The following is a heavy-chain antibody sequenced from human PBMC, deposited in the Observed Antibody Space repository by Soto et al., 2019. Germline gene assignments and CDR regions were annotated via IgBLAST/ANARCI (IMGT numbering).Heavy chain of an antibody. CDR3: ARAKLCNTLSCPHSFDT. J-gene: IGHJ4*02. CDR1: GGSINTNNW. D-gene: IGHD2-2*01. V-gene: IGHV4-4*02. Sequence: QVQLQESGPGLVNASGTLSLTCGVSGGSINTNNWWSWLRQPPGQGLAWIAEVYHSGSSNYTPSLKSRLSISVDTSKNQFSLRLTSVTAADSAVYYCARAKLCNTLSCPHSFDTWGQGTLVSVSS. CDR2: VYHSGSS.